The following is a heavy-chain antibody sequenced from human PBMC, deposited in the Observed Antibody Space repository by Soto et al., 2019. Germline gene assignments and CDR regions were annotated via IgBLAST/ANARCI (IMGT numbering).Heavy chain of an antibody. Sequence: QVQLVQSGAEVKKPGSSVKVSCKASGGIFSTYAISWLRQAPGQGLEWMGGIIPIFGTPNYAQRFQGRVTITADEPTSRAYMELSRLRSEDTAVYYCARDRDDYGSGNYYNRVDFWGQGTLVTVSS. CDR1: GGIFSTYA. J-gene: IGHJ4*02. D-gene: IGHD3-10*01. CDR2: IIPIFGTP. V-gene: IGHV1-69*01. CDR3: ARDRDDYGSGNYYNRVDF.